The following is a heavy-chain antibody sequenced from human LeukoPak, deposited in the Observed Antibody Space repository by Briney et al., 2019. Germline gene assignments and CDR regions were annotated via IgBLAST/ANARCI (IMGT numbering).Heavy chain of an antibody. CDR2: IIPIFGTA. CDR3: VLIGATRY. D-gene: IGHD2/OR15-2a*01. CDR1: GGTFISYA. J-gene: IGHJ4*02. V-gene: IGHV1-69*13. Sequence: SVKVSCKASGGTFISYAISWVRQAPGQGLEWMGGIIPIFGTANYAQKFQGRVTITADESTSTAYMELSSLRSEDTAVYYCVLIGATRYWGQGTLVTVSS.